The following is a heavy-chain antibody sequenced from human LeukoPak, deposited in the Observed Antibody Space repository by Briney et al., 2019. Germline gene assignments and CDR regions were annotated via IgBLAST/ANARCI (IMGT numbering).Heavy chain of an antibody. CDR2: IYHSGST. J-gene: IGHJ5*02. CDR1: GYSISSGYY. CDR3: ARDLYDFWSGSPLNWFDP. D-gene: IGHD3-3*01. Sequence: SETLSLTCTVSGYSISSGYYWGWIRQPPGKGLEWIGSIYHSGSTYYNPSLKSRVTISVDTSKNQFSLKLSSVTAADTAVYYCARDLYDFWSGSPLNWFDPWGQGALVTVSS. V-gene: IGHV4-38-2*02.